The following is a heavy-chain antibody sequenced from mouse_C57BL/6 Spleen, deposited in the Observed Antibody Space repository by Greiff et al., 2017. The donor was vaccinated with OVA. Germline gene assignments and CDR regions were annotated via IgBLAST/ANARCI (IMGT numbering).Heavy chain of an antibody. Sequence: QVQLQQSGAELMKPGASVKLSCKATGYTFTGYWIEWVKQRPGHGLEWIGEILPGSGSTNYNEKFKGKATFTADTSSNTAYMQLSSLTTEESAVDYGASREAYGNCLFAYWGQGTLVTVSA. CDR2: ILPGSGST. CDR3: ASREAYGNCLFAY. D-gene: IGHD2-10*02. J-gene: IGHJ3*01. V-gene: IGHV1-9*01. CDR1: GYTFTGYW.